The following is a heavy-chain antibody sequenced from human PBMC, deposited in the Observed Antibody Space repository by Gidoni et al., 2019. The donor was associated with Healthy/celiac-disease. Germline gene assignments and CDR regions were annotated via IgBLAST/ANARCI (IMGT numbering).Heavy chain of an antibody. V-gene: IGHV3-23*01. CDR1: GFTFSRYA. D-gene: IGHD2-15*01. J-gene: IGHJ4*02. Sequence: EVQLLESGGGLVQPGGSLRLSCAASGFTFSRYAMSWVRPAPGKGLEWVSAISGSGGSTYYADSVKGRFTISRDNSKNTLYLQMNSLRAEDTAVYYCAKDRGYCSGGSCYYFDYWGQGTLVTVSS. CDR2: ISGSGGST. CDR3: AKDRGYCSGGSCYYFDY.